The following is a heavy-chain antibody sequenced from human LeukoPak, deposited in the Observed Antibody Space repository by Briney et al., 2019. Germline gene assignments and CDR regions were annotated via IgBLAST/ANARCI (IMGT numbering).Heavy chain of an antibody. V-gene: IGHV3-21*01. CDR3: ARDSLIAVAGSYYYYMDV. CDR1: GFTFSSYS. Sequence: KPGGSLRLSCAASGFTFSSYSMNWVRQAPGKGLEWVSSISSSSSYIYYADSVKGRFTISRDNAKNSLYLQMNSLRAEDTAVYYCARDSLIAVAGSYYYYMDVWGKGTTVNLSS. J-gene: IGHJ6*03. D-gene: IGHD6-19*01. CDR2: ISSSSSYI.